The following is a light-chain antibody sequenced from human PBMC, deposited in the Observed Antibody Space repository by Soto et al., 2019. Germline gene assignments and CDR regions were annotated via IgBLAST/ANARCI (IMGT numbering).Light chain of an antibody. J-gene: IGKJ1*01. Sequence: DIQMTQSPSSLSASVGDRVTITCRASQGISNYLAWYQQKPGKVPKLLIYAASTLQTGVPSRFSGSGSGTDFTLTISRLHPEDVATYYRQKYYTAPRTFGQGTKVEIK. CDR1: QGISNY. CDR2: AAS. CDR3: QKYYTAPRT. V-gene: IGKV1-27*01.